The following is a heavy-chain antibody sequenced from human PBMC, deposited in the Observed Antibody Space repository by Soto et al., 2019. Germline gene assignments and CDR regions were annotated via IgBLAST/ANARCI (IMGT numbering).Heavy chain of an antibody. CDR1: GYTFTSYD. Sequence: QVQLVQSGAEVKKPGASVKVSCKASGYTFTSYDINWVRQATGQGLEWMGWMNPNSGNTGYAQKFQGRVTMTRNTSISTAYMELSSLRSEDTAVYYCARGGTNYYGAGSYDSFSIYWGQGTLVTVSS. V-gene: IGHV1-8*01. CDR3: ARGGTNYYGAGSYDSFSIY. CDR2: MNPNSGNT. D-gene: IGHD3-10*01. J-gene: IGHJ4*02.